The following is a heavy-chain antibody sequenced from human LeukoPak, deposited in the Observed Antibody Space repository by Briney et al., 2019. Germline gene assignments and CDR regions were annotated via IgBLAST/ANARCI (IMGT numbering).Heavy chain of an antibody. CDR3: ARYDTYYYDSSGYYFDAFDI. Sequence: GASVKVSCXAPGYTSTSYDINWVRQATGQGLGWMGWMNPNSGNTGYAQKFQGRVTITRNTSISTAYMELSSLRSEDTAVYYCARYDTYYYDSSGYYFDAFDIWGQGTMVTVSS. J-gene: IGHJ3*02. D-gene: IGHD3-22*01. CDR1: GYTSTSYD. V-gene: IGHV1-8*03. CDR2: MNPNSGNT.